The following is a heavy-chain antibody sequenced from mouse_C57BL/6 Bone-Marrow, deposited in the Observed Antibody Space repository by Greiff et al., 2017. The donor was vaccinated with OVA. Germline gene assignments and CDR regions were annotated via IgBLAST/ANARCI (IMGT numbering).Heavy chain of an antibody. D-gene: IGHD1-1*01. CDR1: GFTFSNYW. Sequence: EVMLVESGGGLVQPGGSMKLSCVASGFTFSNYWMNWVRQSPEKGLEWVAQIRLKSDNYATHYAESVKGRFTISRDDSKSSVYLQMNNLRAEDTGIYYCTGPHYYGSGAYWGQGTLVTVSA. CDR3: TGPHYYGSGAY. J-gene: IGHJ3*01. V-gene: IGHV6-3*01. CDR2: IRLKSDNYAT.